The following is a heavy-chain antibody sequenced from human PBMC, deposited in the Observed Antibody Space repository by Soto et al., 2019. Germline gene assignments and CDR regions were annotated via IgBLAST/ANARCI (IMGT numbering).Heavy chain of an antibody. CDR3: ARDGDGYNY. J-gene: IGHJ4*02. D-gene: IGHD5-12*01. CDR1: GGSFSHYY. Sequence: SETLSLTCAVYGGSFSHYYRSWIRQSPGKGLEWIGEIHPSGTINYNPSLMSRVTISVDTSKNQFSLELSSVTAADTAVYYCARDGDGYNYWGQGTLVTVS. V-gene: IGHV4-34*01. CDR2: IHPSGTI.